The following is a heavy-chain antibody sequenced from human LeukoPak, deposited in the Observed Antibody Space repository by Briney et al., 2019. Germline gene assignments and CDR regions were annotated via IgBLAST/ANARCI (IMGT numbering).Heavy chain of an antibody. V-gene: IGHV3-21*01. Sequence: PGGSLRLSCAASGFTFSSYSMNWVRQAPGKGLEWVSSISSSSSYIYYADSVKGRFTISRDNAKNSLYLQMNSLRAEDTAVYYCARHGDRWVTGTPFDYWGQGTLVTVSS. CDR2: ISSSSSYI. CDR1: GFTFSSYS. D-gene: IGHD1-20*01. CDR3: ARHGDRWVTGTPFDY. J-gene: IGHJ4*02.